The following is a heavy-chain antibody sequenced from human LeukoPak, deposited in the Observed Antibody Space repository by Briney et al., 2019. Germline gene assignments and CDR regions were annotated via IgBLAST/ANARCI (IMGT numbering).Heavy chain of an antibody. D-gene: IGHD3-10*01. V-gene: IGHV3-48*03. J-gene: IGHJ3*02. CDR1: GFTFSSYE. CDR3: ASSTAYYYGSGSYNI. Sequence: PGGSLRLSCAASGFTFSSYEMNWVRQAPGKGLEWVSYISSSGSTIYYADSVKGRFTISRDNAKNSLYLQMNSLRAEDTAVYYCASSTAYYYGSGSYNIWGQGTMVTVSS. CDR2: ISSSGSTI.